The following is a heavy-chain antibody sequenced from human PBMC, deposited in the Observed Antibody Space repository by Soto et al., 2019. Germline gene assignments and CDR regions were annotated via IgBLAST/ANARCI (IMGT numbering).Heavy chain of an antibody. J-gene: IGHJ5*02. CDR1: GFTFSNAW. CDR3: TTDMHVVNWFDT. Sequence: EVQLVESGGGLVKPGGSLRLSCAASGFTFSNAWMNWVRQAPGKGLEWVGRIKSKTDGGTTDYAAPVKGRFTISRXXSKNTLYLQINSLKTEDTAVYYCTTDMHVVNWFDTWGQGTLVIVSS. V-gene: IGHV3-15*07. D-gene: IGHD2-15*01. CDR2: IKSKTDGGTT.